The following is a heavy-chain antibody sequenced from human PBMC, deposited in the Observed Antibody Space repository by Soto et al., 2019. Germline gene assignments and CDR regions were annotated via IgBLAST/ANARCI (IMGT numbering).Heavy chain of an antibody. Sequence: GGSLRLSCAASGFTFSSYAMSWVRQAPGKGLEWVSAISGSGGSTYYADSVKGRFTISRDNSKNTLYLQMNSLRAEDTAVYYCAKRRAGDLYYYYYMDVWGKGTTVTVSS. V-gene: IGHV3-23*01. CDR1: GFTFSSYA. CDR3: AKRRAGDLYYYYYMDV. CDR2: ISGSGGST. J-gene: IGHJ6*03.